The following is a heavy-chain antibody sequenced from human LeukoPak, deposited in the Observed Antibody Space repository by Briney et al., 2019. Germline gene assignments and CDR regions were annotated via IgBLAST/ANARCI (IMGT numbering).Heavy chain of an antibody. V-gene: IGHV4-59*01. J-gene: IGHJ3*02. CDR3: ARGFNYYDSSGYYYIDAFDI. D-gene: IGHD3-22*01. Sequence: SETLSLTCSASGGSISSYYWNWIRQPPGKGLEWIGYIYYSGTTNYNPSLQSRVTISVDTSKNQFSLKLSSVTAADTAVYYCARGFNYYDSSGYYYIDAFDIWGQGTMVTVSS. CDR1: GGSISSYY. CDR2: IYYSGTT.